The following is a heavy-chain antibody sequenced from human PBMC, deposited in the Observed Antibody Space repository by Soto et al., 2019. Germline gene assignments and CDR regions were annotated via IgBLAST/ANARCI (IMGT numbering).Heavy chain of an antibody. D-gene: IGHD2-2*02. V-gene: IGHV1-8*01. CDR3: AREGTIRGDDY. CDR2: MNPNSGNT. Sequence: QVQLVQSGAEVKKPGASVRVSCKASGYTFTSYDINWVRQATGQGLEWMGWMNPNSGNTGYAQKFQGRVPMNRNNSIRTAYMELSSLRAEDTAVYYWAREGTIRGDDYWGQGTLVTVSS. CDR1: GYTFTSYD. J-gene: IGHJ4*02.